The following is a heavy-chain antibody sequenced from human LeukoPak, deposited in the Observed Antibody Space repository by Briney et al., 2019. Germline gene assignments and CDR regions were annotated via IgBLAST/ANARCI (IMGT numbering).Heavy chain of an antibody. V-gene: IGHV1-18*01. D-gene: IGHD2-8*01. J-gene: IGHJ4*02. CDR3: ARDLPGVCYFDY. CDR1: GYTFTSYG. CDR2: ISAYNGNT. Sequence: ASVKVSCKAPGYTFTSYGISWVRQAPGQGLEWMGWISAYNGNTNYAQNLQGRVTMTTDTSTSTAYMELRSLRSDDTAVYYCARDLPGVCYFDYWGQGTLVTVSS.